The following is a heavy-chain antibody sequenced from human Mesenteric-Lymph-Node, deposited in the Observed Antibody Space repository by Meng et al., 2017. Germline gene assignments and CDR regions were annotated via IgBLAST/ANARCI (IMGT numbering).Heavy chain of an antibody. D-gene: IGHD6-19*01. Sequence: GESLKISCAASGFTLSDDFMDWVRQAPGKGLEGVGRSENKANSYSAQYAASVKGRFTISRDELKNSLSLQMNSLKTEDTAVYYCGRRSLAGKVEYLDQGTLVTVSS. CDR2: SENKANSYSA. J-gene: IGHJ4*02. CDR1: GFTLSDDF. CDR3: GRRSLAGKVEY. V-gene: IGHV3-72*01.